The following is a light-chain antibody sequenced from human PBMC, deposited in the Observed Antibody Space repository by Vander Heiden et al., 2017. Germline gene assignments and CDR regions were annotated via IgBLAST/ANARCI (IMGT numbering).Light chain of an antibody. CDR2: KSS. CDR1: QKVSRW. CDR3: QQYNTYPSIT. Sequence: DTEMTQSPSTLSASVGDRVTIICRASQKVSRWLSWFQQKPEKAPKFLIYKSSTLKREVPSRFSGSGSGTEFTLTISSLQPDDFATYYCQQYNTYPSITFRQEARLDIQ. J-gene: IGKJ5*01. V-gene: IGKV1-5*03.